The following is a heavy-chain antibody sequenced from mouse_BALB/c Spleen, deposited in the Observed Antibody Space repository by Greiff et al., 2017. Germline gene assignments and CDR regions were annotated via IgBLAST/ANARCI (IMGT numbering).Heavy chain of an antibody. CDR2: IDPSDSET. Sequence: QVQLQQSGPQLVRPGASVKISCKASGYSFTSYWMHWVKQRPGQGLEWIGMIDPSDSETRLNQKFKDKATLTVDKSSSTAYMQLSSPTSEDSAVYYCARQTARAPYYAMDYWGQRTSVTVAS. D-gene: IGHD3-2*01. J-gene: IGHJ4*01. CDR3: ARQTARAPYYAMDY. CDR1: GYSFTSYW. V-gene: IGHV1S127*01.